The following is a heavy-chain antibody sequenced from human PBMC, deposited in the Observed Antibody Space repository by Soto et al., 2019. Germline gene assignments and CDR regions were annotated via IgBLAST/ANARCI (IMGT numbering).Heavy chain of an antibody. V-gene: IGHV4-4*02. CDR3: ARAGVATIYPGNNWFDP. J-gene: IGHJ5*02. CDR1: GGSISSNHW. CDR2: IYHSGST. Sequence: SETLSLTCAISGGSISSNHWWSWVRQPPGKGLEWIGEIYHSGSTNYNSSLKSRVIISVDKSKNQFSLKLSSVTAADTAVYYCARAGVATIYPGNNWFDPWGQGTLVTVSS. D-gene: IGHD5-12*01.